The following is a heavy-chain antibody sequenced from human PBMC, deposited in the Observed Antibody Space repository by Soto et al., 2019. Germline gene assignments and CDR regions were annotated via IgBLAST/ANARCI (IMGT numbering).Heavy chain of an antibody. Sequence: GESLKISCKGSGYSFTSYWIGWERQMPGKGLEWMGIIYPGDSDTRYSPSFQGQVTISADKSISTAYLQWSSLKASDTAMYYCAAPGIAVAGNPSAFDIWGQGTMVTVSS. CDR1: GYSFTSYW. V-gene: IGHV5-51*01. CDR2: IYPGDSDT. J-gene: IGHJ3*02. CDR3: AAPGIAVAGNPSAFDI. D-gene: IGHD6-19*01.